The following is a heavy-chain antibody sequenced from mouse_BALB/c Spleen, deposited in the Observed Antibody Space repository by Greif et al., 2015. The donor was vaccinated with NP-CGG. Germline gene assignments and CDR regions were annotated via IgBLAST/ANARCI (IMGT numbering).Heavy chain of an antibody. V-gene: IGHV1S34*01. CDR2: ISCYNGAT. J-gene: IGHJ1*01. CDR3: AREKDYRYEGYFDV. D-gene: IGHD2-14*01. Sequence: LVKTGASVKISCKASGYSFTGYYMHWVKQSHGKSLEWIGYISCYNGATSYNQKFKGKATFTVNTSSSTAYMQFNSLTSEDSAVYYCAREKDYRYEGYFDVWGAGTTVTVSS. CDR1: GYSFTGYY.